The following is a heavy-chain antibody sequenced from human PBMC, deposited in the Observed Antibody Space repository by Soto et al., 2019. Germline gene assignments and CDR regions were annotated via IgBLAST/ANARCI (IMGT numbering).Heavy chain of an antibody. Sequence: SETLSLTCTVSGGSISSSSYYWGWIRQPPGKGLEWIGSIYYSGSTYYNPSLKSRVTISVDTSKNQFSLKLSSVTAADTAVYYCASTSIVVVPAAMSLFDYWGQGTLVTVSS. CDR3: ASTSIVVVPAAMSLFDY. CDR2: IYYSGST. V-gene: IGHV4-39*01. J-gene: IGHJ4*02. CDR1: GGSISSSSYY. D-gene: IGHD2-2*01.